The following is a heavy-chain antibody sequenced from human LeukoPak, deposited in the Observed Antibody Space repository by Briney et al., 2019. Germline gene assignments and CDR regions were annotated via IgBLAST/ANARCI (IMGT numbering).Heavy chain of an antibody. CDR2: ISSSSSYI. J-gene: IGHJ3*02. CDR3: ARVYGGNSDDAFDI. V-gene: IGHV3-21*01. D-gene: IGHD4-23*01. CDR1: GFTFSSYS. Sequence: GGSQRLSCAASGFTFSSYSMNWVRQAPGKGLEWVSFISSSSSYIYYADSVKGRFTISRDNAKNSLYLQMNSLRAEDTAVYYCARVYGGNSDDAFDIWGQGTMVTVSS.